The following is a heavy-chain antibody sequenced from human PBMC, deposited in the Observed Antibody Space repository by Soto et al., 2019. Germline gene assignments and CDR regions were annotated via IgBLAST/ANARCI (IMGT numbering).Heavy chain of an antibody. CDR2: VYYDVRT. CDR1: GAYISSGDYS. V-gene: IGHV4-30-4*01. J-gene: IGHJ6*01. D-gene: IGHD3-10*01. Sequence: HVQLQESGPGLVKTSQTLSLTCTVSGAYISSGDYSWSWIRQPPGNGLEWIGYVYYDVRTDYNPSLKSRALISVDASKNQFSLKLNSVTAADTAVYYCARVTLVFYGIDVWGQGITVIVSS. CDR3: ARVTLVFYGIDV.